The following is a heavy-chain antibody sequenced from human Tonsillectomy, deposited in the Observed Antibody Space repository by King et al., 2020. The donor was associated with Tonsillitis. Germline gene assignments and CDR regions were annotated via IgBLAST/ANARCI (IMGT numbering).Heavy chain of an antibody. J-gene: IGHJ6*02. CDR3: ARTGYCSGGSCYTPYYYYGMDV. V-gene: IGHV1-8*02. CDR2: MNPNSGNT. D-gene: IGHD2-15*01. CDR1: GYTFTSYD. Sequence: LQLVQSGAEVKKPGASVKVSCKASGYTFTSYDINWVRQATGQGLEWVGWMNPNSGNTGYAQKFQGRVTMTRNTSISTAYMELSSLRSEDTAVYYCARTGYCSGGSCYTPYYYYGMDVWGQGTTVTVSS.